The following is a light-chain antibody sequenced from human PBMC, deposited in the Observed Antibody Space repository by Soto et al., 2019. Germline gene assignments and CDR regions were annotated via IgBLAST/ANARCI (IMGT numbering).Light chain of an antibody. Sequence: DIQMTQSPSSLSASVGDRVAITCRASQSITTHVNWYQQKPGKAPKLLIYAASILQSGVPSRFSSRGSGTDFTLTISSLQPEDFATYYCQQSYSTPTPPTFGQGTKLEIK. CDR1: QSITTH. J-gene: IGKJ2*01. CDR3: QQSYSTPTPPT. CDR2: AAS. V-gene: IGKV1-39*01.